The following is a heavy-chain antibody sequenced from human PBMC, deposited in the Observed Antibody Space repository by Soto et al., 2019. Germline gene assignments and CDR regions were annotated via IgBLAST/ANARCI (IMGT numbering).Heavy chain of an antibody. CDR2: IYYSGST. CDR1: GGSISSYY. CDR3: ARGGGFPLKDYDFDY. V-gene: IGHV4-59*01. D-gene: IGHD4-17*01. Sequence: PSETLSLTCTVSGGSISSYYWSWIRQPPGKGLEWIGYIYYSGSTNYNPSLKSRVTISVDTSKNQFSLKLSSVTAADTAVYYCARGGGFPLKDYDFDYWGQGTLVTVSS. J-gene: IGHJ4*02.